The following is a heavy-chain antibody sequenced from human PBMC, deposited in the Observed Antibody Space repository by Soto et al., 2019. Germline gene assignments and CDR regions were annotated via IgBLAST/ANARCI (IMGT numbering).Heavy chain of an antibody. Sequence: PAQTLSLTCDISGDSVSSKTDAWNWIRQSPSRGLEWLGRTYYRSKWHSGYAVSVRSRVSSSPDTSKNRFSLQLSSVTPDDTAVYYCARSGPGGYIDHWGRGTLVTVSS. CDR1: GDSVSSKTDA. CDR3: ARSGPGGYIDH. V-gene: IGHV6-1*01. J-gene: IGHJ4*02. D-gene: IGHD2-15*01. CDR2: TYYRSKWHS.